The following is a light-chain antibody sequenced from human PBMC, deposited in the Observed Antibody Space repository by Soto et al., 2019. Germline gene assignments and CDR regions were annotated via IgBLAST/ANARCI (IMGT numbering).Light chain of an antibody. CDR3: QQRTNWLT. J-gene: IGKJ4*01. CDR1: QSVTWY. V-gene: IGKV3-11*01. CDR2: DAT. Sequence: EIVLTQSPATLSLSPGERATLSCRASQSVTWYLAWYQQKPGQAPRLLIYDATNRATGIPARFSGSGSGTDFTLTISSLEPEDFAVYYGQQRTNWLTVGGGTRVEI.